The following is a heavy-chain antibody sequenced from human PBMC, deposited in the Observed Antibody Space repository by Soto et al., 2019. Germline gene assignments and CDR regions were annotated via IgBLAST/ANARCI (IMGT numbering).Heavy chain of an antibody. CDR3: ARTLAYCSSTSCYAPWFDS. CDR2: TYYRSKWYN. V-gene: IGHV6-1*01. CDR1: GDSVSSNSVA. Sequence: QTLSLTCAISGDSVSSNSVAWNWIRQSPSRGLEWLGRTYYRSKWYNDYAVSVKSRITINPDTSKNQFSLQLNSVTPEDTAVYYCARTLAYCSSTSCYAPWFDSWGQGTLVTVSS. D-gene: IGHD2-2*01. J-gene: IGHJ5*01.